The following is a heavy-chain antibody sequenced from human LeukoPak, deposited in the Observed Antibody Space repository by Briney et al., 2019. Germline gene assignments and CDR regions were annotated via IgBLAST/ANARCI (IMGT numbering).Heavy chain of an antibody. D-gene: IGHD3-22*01. CDR1: GGTSSIYA. CDR2: IIPIFGTA. Sequence: SVKVSCKASGGTSSIYAISWVRQAPGQGREWMGGIIPIFGTANYAQKFQGRVTITTDESTSTAYMELSSLRSEDTAVYYCARGDDYYDTSGYYYVSAYWGRGTLVTVSS. CDR3: ARGDDYYDTSGYYYVSAY. V-gene: IGHV1-69*05. J-gene: IGHJ4*02.